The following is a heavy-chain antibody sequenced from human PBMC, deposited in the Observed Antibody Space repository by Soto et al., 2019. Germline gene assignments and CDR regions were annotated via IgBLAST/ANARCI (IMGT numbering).Heavy chain of an antibody. CDR1: GFTFSSYS. V-gene: IGHV3-21*01. Sequence: EVQLVESGGGLVKPGGSLRLSCAASGFTFSSYSMNWVRQAPGKGLEWVSSISSSSSYIYYADPVKGRFTISRDNAKNSLYLQMNSLRAEDTAVYYCARDPDYVADPGEYCSSTSCYVDDYWGQGTLVTVSS. CDR3: ARDPDYVADPGEYCSSTSCYVDDY. J-gene: IGHJ4*02. D-gene: IGHD2-2*01. CDR2: ISSSSSYI.